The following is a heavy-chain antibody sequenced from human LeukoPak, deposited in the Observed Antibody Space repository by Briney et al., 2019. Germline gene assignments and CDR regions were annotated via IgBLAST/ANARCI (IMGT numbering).Heavy chain of an antibody. V-gene: IGHV4-38-2*01. D-gene: IGHD6-19*01. CDR3: ARVSSGWYSPSGY. CDR1: GFTFSSYA. CDR2: IYYSGST. J-gene: IGHJ4*02. Sequence: NPGGSLRLSCAASGFTFSSYAMSWVRQPPGKGLEWIGSIYYSGSTYYNPSLKSRVTISVDTSKNQFSLKLSSVTAADTAVYYCARVSSGWYSPSGYWGQGTLVTVSS.